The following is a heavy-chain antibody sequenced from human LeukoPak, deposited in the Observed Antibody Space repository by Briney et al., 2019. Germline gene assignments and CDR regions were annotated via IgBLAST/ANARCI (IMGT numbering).Heavy chain of an antibody. CDR3: ARVREATSTNYHYYYYYMDV. J-gene: IGHJ6*03. CDR2: INPNSGGT. CDR1: GYTFTGYY. D-gene: IGHD5-12*01. V-gene: IGHV1-2*02. Sequence: ASVKVSCKASGYTFTGYYMHWVRQAPGQGPEWMGWINPNSGGTNYAQKFQGRVTMTRDTSISTAYMELSRLRSDDTAVYYCARVREATSTNYHYYYYYMDVWGKGTTVTISS.